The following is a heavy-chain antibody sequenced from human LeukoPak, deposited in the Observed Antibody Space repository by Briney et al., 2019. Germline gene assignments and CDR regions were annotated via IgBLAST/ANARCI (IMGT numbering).Heavy chain of an antibody. CDR1: GYSLTSYW. J-gene: IGHJ4*02. Sequence: KRGESLKISCKGSGYSLTSYWIGWVRQMPGKGLEWMGIIYPGDSDTRYSPSFQGQVTISADKSISTAYLQWSSLKASDTAMYYCASSSDYYDSSGYPDYWGQGTLVTVSS. V-gene: IGHV5-51*01. CDR2: IYPGDSDT. CDR3: ASSSDYYDSSGYPDY. D-gene: IGHD3-22*01.